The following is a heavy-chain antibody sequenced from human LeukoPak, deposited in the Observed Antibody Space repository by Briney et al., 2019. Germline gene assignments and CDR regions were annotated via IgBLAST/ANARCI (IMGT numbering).Heavy chain of an antibody. CDR2: IIPILGIA. CDR1: GGTFSSYA. V-gene: IGHV1-69*04. J-gene: IGHJ4*02. Sequence: GSSVKVSCKASGGTFSSYAISWVRQAPGQGLEWMGRIIPILGIANYAQKFQGRVTMTRDTSTSTVYMELSSLRSEDTAVYYCARDLQGFDYWGQGTLVTVSS. CDR3: ARDLQGFDY.